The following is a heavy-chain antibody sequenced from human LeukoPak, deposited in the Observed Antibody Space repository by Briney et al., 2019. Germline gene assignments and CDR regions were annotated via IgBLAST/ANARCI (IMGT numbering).Heavy chain of an antibody. CDR2: ISYDGSDE. J-gene: IGHJ4*02. Sequence: GGSLRLSCAASGFMFSTYAMHWVRQAPGKGLEWVAVISYDGSDEYYADSVKGRFTISRDNSQNTLYLQMNSLRAEDTAVYYCARDVYGSDYWGQGTLVTVPS. CDR3: ARDVYGSDY. D-gene: IGHD1-14*01. V-gene: IGHV3-30-3*01. CDR1: GFMFSTYA.